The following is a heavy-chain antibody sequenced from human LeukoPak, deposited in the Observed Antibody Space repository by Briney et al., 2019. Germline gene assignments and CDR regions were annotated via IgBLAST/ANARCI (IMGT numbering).Heavy chain of an antibody. Sequence: TGGSLRLSCAASGFTFSSYAMHWVRQAPGKGLEWVAVISYDGSNKYYADSVKGRFTISRDNSKNTLYLQMNSLRAEDTAVYYCARGRGYSSGRIDYWGQGTLVTVSS. CDR2: ISYDGSNK. CDR1: GFTFSSYA. CDR3: ARGRGYSSGRIDY. D-gene: IGHD6-19*01. J-gene: IGHJ4*02. V-gene: IGHV3-30-3*01.